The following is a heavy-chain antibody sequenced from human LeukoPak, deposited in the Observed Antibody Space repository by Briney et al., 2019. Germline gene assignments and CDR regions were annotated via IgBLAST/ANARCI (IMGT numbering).Heavy chain of an antibody. CDR3: ARGLNVRITIFGVVTNAFDI. D-gene: IGHD3-3*01. V-gene: IGHV3-21*01. Sequence: GGSLRLSCAASGFTFSTYSMNWVRQAPGKGLEWVSSISSSSNYIYYADSVKGRFTISRDNAKNSLYLQMNSLRAEDTAVYYCARGLNVRITIFGVVTNAFDIWGQGTMVTVSS. CDR1: GFTFSTYS. CDR2: ISSSSNYI. J-gene: IGHJ3*02.